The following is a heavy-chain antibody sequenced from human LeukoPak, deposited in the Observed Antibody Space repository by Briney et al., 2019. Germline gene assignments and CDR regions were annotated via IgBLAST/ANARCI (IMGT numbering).Heavy chain of an antibody. V-gene: IGHV4-34*01. CDR1: GGSFSGYY. Sequence: SETLSLTCAVYGGSFSGYYWSWIRQPPGKGLEWIGEINLSGSTNYNPSLKSRVTISVDASKNQFSLKLSSVTAADTAVYYCARESMVRGVMRGYWGQGTLVTVSS. CDR3: ARESMVRGVMRGY. J-gene: IGHJ4*02. D-gene: IGHD3-10*01. CDR2: INLSGST.